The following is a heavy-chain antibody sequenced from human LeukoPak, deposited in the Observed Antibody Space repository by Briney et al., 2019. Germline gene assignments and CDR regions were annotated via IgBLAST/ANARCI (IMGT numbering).Heavy chain of an antibody. J-gene: IGHJ3*02. Sequence: PSETLSLTCTVSGGSISSYYWSWIRQPPGKGLEWIGEINHSGSTNYNPSLKSRVTISVDTSKNQFSLKLSSVTAADTAVYYCARRLGMFGAFDIWGQGTMVTVSS. V-gene: IGHV4-34*01. CDR1: GGSISSYY. D-gene: IGHD3-16*01. CDR3: ARRLGMFGAFDI. CDR2: INHSGST.